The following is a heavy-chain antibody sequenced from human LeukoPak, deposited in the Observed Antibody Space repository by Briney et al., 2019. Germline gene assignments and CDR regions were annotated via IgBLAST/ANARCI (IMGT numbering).Heavy chain of an antibody. D-gene: IGHD2-2*01. J-gene: IGHJ4*02. CDR1: GVTFSNYA. V-gene: IGHV3-30*02. Sequence: GGSLRLSCVASGVTFSNYAIHCVRQAPGKGLEWVAFIRYDGSDKYYGDSVTGRFTISRENSKSTVYLQMSSLRVEDTAVYNCAKDILRYCSTKICYPDYWGQGTLVTVSS. CDR2: IRYDGSDK. CDR3: AKDILRYCSTKICYPDY.